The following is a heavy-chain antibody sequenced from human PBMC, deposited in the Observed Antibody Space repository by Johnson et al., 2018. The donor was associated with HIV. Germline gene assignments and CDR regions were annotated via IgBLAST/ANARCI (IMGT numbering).Heavy chain of an antibody. CDR1: GFTFSSYA. CDR3: AREQYGGNANAGDGFDI. D-gene: IGHD4-23*01. J-gene: IGHJ3*02. CDR2: ISGSGGST. V-gene: IGHV3-23*04. Sequence: VQLVESGGGLVQPGGSLRLSCAASGFTFSSYAMSWVRQAPGKGLEWVSAISGSGGSTYYADSVKGRFTISRDNAKNSLYLQMNSLRAEDTAVYYRAREQYGGNANAGDGFDIWGQGTMVTVSS.